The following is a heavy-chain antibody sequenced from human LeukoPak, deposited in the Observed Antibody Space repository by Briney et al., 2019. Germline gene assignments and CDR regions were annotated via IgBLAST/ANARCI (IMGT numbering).Heavy chain of an antibody. D-gene: IGHD3-22*01. CDR2: ISNDGDGT. Sequence: QAGGSLRLSCTASGFIFNNFGLMWVRQAPGKGLEWVSAISNDGDGTPYADFVKGRFTISRDNSKNTLFLQMNSLRAEDTALYYCAKGSSGYFADLWGQGTLVTVSS. V-gene: IGHV3-23*01. CDR3: AKGSSGYFADL. CDR1: GFIFNNFG. J-gene: IGHJ5*02.